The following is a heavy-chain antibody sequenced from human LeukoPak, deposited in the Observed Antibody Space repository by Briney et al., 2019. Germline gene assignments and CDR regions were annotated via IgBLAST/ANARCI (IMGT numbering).Heavy chain of an antibody. CDR3: ARVYGSGNDY. CDR2: IYYSGST. CDR1: GGPISSYY. D-gene: IGHD3-10*01. J-gene: IGHJ4*02. Sequence: SETLSLTCTVSGGPISSYYWSWIRQPPGKGLEWIGYIYYSGSTNYNPSLKSRVTISVDTSKNQFSLKLSSVTAADTAVYYCARVYGSGNDYWGQGTLVTVSS. V-gene: IGHV4-59*01.